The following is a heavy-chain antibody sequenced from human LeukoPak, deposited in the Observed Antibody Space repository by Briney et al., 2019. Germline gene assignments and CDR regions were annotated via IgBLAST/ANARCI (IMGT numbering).Heavy chain of an antibody. V-gene: IGHV3-21*01. Sequence: GGSLRLSCAASGFTFSSYSMNWVRQAPGKGLEWVSSISSSSSYIYYADSVKGRFTISRDNAKNSLYLQMNSLRAEDTAVYHCAREREREALDYWGQGTLVTVSS. J-gene: IGHJ4*02. D-gene: IGHD5-24*01. CDR2: ISSSSSYI. CDR1: GFTFSSYS. CDR3: AREREREALDY.